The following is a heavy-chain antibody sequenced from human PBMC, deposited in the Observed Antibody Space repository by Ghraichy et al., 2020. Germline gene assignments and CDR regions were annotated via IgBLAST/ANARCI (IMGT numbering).Heavy chain of an antibody. V-gene: IGHV3-48*02. CDR2: ITSSSRSI. CDR3: ARASRVVRFYYYDGMDV. Sequence: GGSLRLSCVGSGFTLSSYNMNWVRQSPGKGLEWISYITSSSRSIFYADSVKGRFTISRDNAKNSVSLQMTSLRDEDTAVYYCARASRVVRFYYYDGMDVWGRGTTVTVSS. J-gene: IGHJ6*02. CDR1: GFTLSSYN. D-gene: IGHD3-22*01.